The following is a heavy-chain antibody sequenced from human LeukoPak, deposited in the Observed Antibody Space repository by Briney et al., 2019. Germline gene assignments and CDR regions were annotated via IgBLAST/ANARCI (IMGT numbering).Heavy chain of an antibody. CDR2: IQDDGAKI. V-gene: IGHV3-30*02. CDR1: GFTFNTYP. J-gene: IGHJ4*02. D-gene: IGHD3-22*01. Sequence: GSLRLSCAASGFTFNTYPMHWVRQAPGKGLEWVALIQDDGAKINYADSVRGRFTISRDNSRSTVYLQMNSLKPDDTAVYYCATQTITLVVVISPFDYWGQGALVTVSS. CDR3: ATQTITLVVVISPFDY.